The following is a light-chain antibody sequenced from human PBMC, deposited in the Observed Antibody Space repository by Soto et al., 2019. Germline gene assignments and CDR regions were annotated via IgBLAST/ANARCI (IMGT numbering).Light chain of an antibody. J-gene: IGKJ1*01. CDR1: QRISRS. CDR2: DTS. Sequence: EIVLTQSPATLSLSPGERATLSCRASQRISRSLAWYQHKPGQAPRLLIFDTSNRATGIPARFSGSGSGTDFTLTISSLESEDFAIYYCQQRDSWPRTCGQGTKVDSK. V-gene: IGKV3-11*01. CDR3: QQRDSWPRT.